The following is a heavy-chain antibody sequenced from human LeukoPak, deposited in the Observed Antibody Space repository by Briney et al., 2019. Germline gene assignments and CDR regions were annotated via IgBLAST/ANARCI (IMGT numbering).Heavy chain of an antibody. CDR3: ASEGGYDSNYMDV. Sequence: SETLSLTCTVSGYSISSGYYWGWIRQPPGKGLEWIGSIYHSGSTYYNPSLKSRVTISVDTSKNQFSLKLSSVTAADTAVYYCASEGGYDSNYMDVWGKGTTVTVSS. CDR2: IYHSGST. CDR1: GYSISSGYY. V-gene: IGHV4-38-2*02. J-gene: IGHJ6*03. D-gene: IGHD5-12*01.